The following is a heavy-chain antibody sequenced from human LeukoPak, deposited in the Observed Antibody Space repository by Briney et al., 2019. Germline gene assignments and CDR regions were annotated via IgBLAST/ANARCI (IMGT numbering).Heavy chain of an antibody. D-gene: IGHD6-19*01. CDR1: GYTFTSYG. CDR2: ISAYNGNT. J-gene: IGHJ6*03. Sequence: ASVKVSCKASGYTFTSYGISWVRRAPGQGLEWMGWISAYNGNTNYAQKLQGRVTMTTDTSTSTAYMELRSLRSDDTAVYYCARYMSGYYYYYMDVWGKGTTVTVSS. CDR3: ARYMSGYYYYYMDV. V-gene: IGHV1-18*01.